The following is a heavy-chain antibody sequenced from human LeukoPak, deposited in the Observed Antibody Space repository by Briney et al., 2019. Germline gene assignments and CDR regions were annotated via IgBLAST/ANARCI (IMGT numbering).Heavy chain of an antibody. V-gene: IGHV3-49*04. CDR3: TRGYYDFWSGYGIDAFDI. J-gene: IGHJ3*02. CDR2: IRSKAYGGTT. D-gene: IGHD3-3*01. CDR1: GFTFGDYA. Sequence: PGGSLRLSCTASGFTFGDYAMSWVRQAPGKGLEWVGFIRSKAYGGTTEYAASVKGRFTISRDDSKSIAYLQMNSLKTEDTAVYYCTRGYYDFWSGYGIDAFDIWGQGTMVTVSS.